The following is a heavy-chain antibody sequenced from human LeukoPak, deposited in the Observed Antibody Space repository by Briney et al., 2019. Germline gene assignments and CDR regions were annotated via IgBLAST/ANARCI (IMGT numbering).Heavy chain of an antibody. D-gene: IGHD1-26*01. CDR2: ISAYNGNT. V-gene: IGHV1-18*01. CDR3: ARDRGVGAFFEYFQH. CDR1: GGTFSSFA. J-gene: IGHJ1*01. Sequence: ASVKVSCKASGGTFSSFAIGWVRQAPGQGLEWMGWISAYNGNTNYAQKLQGRVTMTTDTSTSTAYMELRSLRSDDTAVYYCARDRGVGAFFEYFQHWGQGTLVTVSS.